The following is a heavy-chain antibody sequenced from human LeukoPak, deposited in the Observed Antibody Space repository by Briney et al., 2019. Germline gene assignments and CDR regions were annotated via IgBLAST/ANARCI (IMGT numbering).Heavy chain of an antibody. CDR2: ISYDGSNK. J-gene: IGHJ4*02. D-gene: IGHD6-19*01. Sequence: PGGSLRLSCAASGFTFSSYAMHWVRQAPGKGLEWVAVISYDGSNKYYADSVKGRFTISRDNSKNTLYLQMNSLRAEDTAVYYCALIAVAATDEVDYWGQGTLVTVSS. V-gene: IGHV3-30-3*01. CDR1: GFTFSSYA. CDR3: ALIAVAATDEVDY.